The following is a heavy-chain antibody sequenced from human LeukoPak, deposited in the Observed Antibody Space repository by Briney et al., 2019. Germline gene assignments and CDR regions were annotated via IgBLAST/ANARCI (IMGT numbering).Heavy chain of an antibody. CDR2: ISGRDGST. V-gene: IGHV3-23*01. CDR3: AGDDYGETFDY. CDR1: GFTFSSYG. D-gene: IGHD4-17*01. J-gene: IGHJ4*02. Sequence: GGSLRLSCAASGFTFSSYGMSWVRQAPGKGLEWVSGISGRDGSTYYADSVRGRFTISRGNSKNTLYLQTNSLRAEDTAVYYCAGDDYGETFDYWGQGTLVTVSS.